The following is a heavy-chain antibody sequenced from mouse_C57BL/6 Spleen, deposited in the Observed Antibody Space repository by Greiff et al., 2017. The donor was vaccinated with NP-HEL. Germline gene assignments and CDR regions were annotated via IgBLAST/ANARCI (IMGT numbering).Heavy chain of an antibody. Sequence: QVQLQQSGAELVKPGASVKISCKASGYAFSSCWMNWVKQRPGKGLEWIGQIYPGDGDTNYNGKFKGKATLTADKSSSTAYMQLSSLTSEDSAVYFCARGGYFDVWGTGTTVTVSS. J-gene: IGHJ1*03. CDR3: ARGGYFDV. CDR2: IYPGDGDT. V-gene: IGHV1-80*01. CDR1: GYAFSSCW.